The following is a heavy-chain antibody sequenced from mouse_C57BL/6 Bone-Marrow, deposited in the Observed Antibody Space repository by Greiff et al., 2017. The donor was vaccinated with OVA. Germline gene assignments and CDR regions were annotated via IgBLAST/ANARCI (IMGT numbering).Heavy chain of an antibody. CDR2: IYPGDGDT. CDR1: GYAFSSYW. J-gene: IGHJ1*03. D-gene: IGHD1-1*01. V-gene: IGHV1-80*01. Sequence: QVHVKQSGAELVKPGASVKISCKASGYAFSSYWMNWVKQRPGKGLEWIGQIYPGDGDTNYNGKFKGKATLTADKSSSTAYMQLSSLTSEDSAVYFCARGSSYGYFEVWGTGTTVTVSS. CDR3: ARGSSYGYFEV.